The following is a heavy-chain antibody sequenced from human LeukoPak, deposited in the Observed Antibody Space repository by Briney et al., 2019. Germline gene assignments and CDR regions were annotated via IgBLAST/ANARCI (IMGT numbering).Heavy chain of an antibody. Sequence: GGSLRLSCAASGFTFSSYSMNWVRQAPGKGLEWVSSISSSSSYIYYADSVKGRFTISRDNAKNSLYLQMNSLRAENTAVYYCARDLEAYYGSGSYDTRPFDYWGQGTLVTVSS. V-gene: IGHV3-21*01. CDR1: GFTFSSYS. CDR3: ARDLEAYYGSGSYDTRPFDY. J-gene: IGHJ4*02. CDR2: ISSSSSYI. D-gene: IGHD3-10*01.